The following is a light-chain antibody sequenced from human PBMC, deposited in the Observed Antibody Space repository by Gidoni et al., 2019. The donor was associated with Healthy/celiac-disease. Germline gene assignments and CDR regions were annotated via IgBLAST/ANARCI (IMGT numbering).Light chain of an antibody. CDR2: AAS. CDR3: QQLNSYPRT. CDR1: QGIRSY. V-gene: IGKV1-9*01. Sequence: DIQLTQSPSFLSASVGDRVTITCRASQGIRSYLDWYQQKPGKAPKLLIYAASTLQSGVPSRFSGSGSGTEFTLTISSLQPEDFATYYCQQLNSYPRTFGPGTKVDIK. J-gene: IGKJ3*01.